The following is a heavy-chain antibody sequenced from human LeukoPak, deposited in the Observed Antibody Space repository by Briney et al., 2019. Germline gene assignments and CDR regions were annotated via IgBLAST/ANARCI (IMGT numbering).Heavy chain of an antibody. V-gene: IGHV1-69*13. J-gene: IGHJ4*02. Sequence: ASVKVSCKASGGTFSSYAISWVRQAPGQGLEWMGGIIPIFGTANYAQKFQGRVTITADESTSTAYMELSSLRSEDTAVYYCARDRGWAGYSYGFYYWGQGTLVTVSS. CDR2: IIPIFGTA. CDR3: ARDRGWAGYSYGFYY. D-gene: IGHD5-18*01. CDR1: GGTFSSYA.